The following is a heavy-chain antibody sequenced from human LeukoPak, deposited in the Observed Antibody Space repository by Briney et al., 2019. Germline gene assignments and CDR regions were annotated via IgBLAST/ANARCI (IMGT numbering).Heavy chain of an antibody. CDR2: ISYDGSNK. CDR1: GFTFSSYG. D-gene: IGHD3-10*01. Sequence: PGGSLRLSCAASGFTFSSYGIHWVRQAPGRGLEWVAVISYDGSNKYYADSVKGRFTISRDNSKNTLYLQMNSLRAEDTAVYYCAKDSILWFGLSEMDVWGQGTTVTVSS. V-gene: IGHV3-30*18. J-gene: IGHJ6*02. CDR3: AKDSILWFGLSEMDV.